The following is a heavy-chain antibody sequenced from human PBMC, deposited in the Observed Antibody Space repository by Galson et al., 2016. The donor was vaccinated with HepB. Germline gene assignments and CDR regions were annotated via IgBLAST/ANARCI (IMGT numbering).Heavy chain of an antibody. CDR1: GYTFIAYY. Sequence: SVKVCCKASGYTFIAYYIHWVRQAPGQGLEWMGWINPNSGGTNYAQKFQGRVTVTRDTSIRTAYMELSGLRADDTAVYYCVRDLAAGTEDLNWFDPWGQGTLVTVSS. CDR3: VRDLAAGTEDLNWFDP. V-gene: IGHV1-2*02. J-gene: IGHJ5*02. CDR2: INPNSGGT. D-gene: IGHD6-13*01.